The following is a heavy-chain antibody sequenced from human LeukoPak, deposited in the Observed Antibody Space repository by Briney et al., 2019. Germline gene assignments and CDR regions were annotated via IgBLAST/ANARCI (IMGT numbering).Heavy chain of an antibody. CDR1: GASMTNFY. CDR3: ARGFGVVNSKDY. CDR2: IYTSGST. D-gene: IGHD3-3*01. V-gene: IGHV4-4*07. Sequence: ASETLSLTCTVSGASMTNFYWSWIRQPAGGALEWIGRIYTSGSTNYNPSLKSRVTISVDTSKNQFSLKLSSVTAADTAVYYCARGFGVVNSKDYWGQGTLVTVSS. J-gene: IGHJ4*02.